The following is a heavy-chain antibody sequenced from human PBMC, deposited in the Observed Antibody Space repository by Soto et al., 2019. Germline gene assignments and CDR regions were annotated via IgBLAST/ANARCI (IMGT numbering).Heavy chain of an antibody. V-gene: IGHV1-69*01. Sequence: QVQLVQSGAEVKKPGSSVGVSCKASGGMFYSSAINWVRQAPGPGLEWMGGIVPMNGSPKYAQEFLGRVTISADASATTAYMGMSGLKSEDTAVYYCAFAPNLTYKLTRYWGRGTQGSVCS. J-gene: IGHJ4*02. CDR2: IVPMNGSP. D-gene: IGHD3-9*01. CDR1: GGMFYSSA. CDR3: AFAPNLTYKLTRY.